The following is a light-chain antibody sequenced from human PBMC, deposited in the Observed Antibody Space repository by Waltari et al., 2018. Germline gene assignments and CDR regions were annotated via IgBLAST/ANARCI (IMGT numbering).Light chain of an antibody. J-gene: IGKJ1*01. CDR2: DAS. CDR1: QSVSKY. V-gene: IGKV3-20*01. CDR3: QQYVNLPAT. Sequence: EIVLTQSPGTLSLSPGQRATLPCRASQSVSKYLVWYQQKPGQAPRLLIYDASTRATGIPDRFSGSGSGTDFSLTISRLESEDFAVYYCQQYVNLPATFGQGTKVEI.